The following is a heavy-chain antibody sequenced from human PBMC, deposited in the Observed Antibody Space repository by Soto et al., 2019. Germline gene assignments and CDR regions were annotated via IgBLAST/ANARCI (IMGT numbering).Heavy chain of an antibody. Sequence: ASVKVSCKASGYTFTSYYMHWVRQAPGQGLEWMGIINPSGGSTSYAQKFQGRVTMTRDTSTSTVYMELSSLRSEDTAVYYCARTDSSGYWWFDPWGQGTLVTVSP. V-gene: IGHV1-46*03. J-gene: IGHJ5*02. CDR2: INPSGGST. CDR3: ARTDSSGYWWFDP. D-gene: IGHD3-22*01. CDR1: GYTFTSYY.